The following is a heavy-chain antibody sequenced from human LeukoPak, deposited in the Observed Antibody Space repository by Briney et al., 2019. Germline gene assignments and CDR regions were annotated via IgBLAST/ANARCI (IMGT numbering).Heavy chain of an antibody. J-gene: IGHJ5*02. CDR2: ISSVSTTI. CDR3: ATINYFDWQTEGS. CDR1: GFIFSSYS. Sequence: GGSLRLSCAASGFIFSSYSMNWLRQPPGKGLEWVSYISSVSTTIYYADSVKGRFTISRDNAKNSLYLQMNSLRAEDTAVYYCATINYFDWQTEGSWGQGTLVTVSS. D-gene: IGHD3-9*01. V-gene: IGHV3-48*01.